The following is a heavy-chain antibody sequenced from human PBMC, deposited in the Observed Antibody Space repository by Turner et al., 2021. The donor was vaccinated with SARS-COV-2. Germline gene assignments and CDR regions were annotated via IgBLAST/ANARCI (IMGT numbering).Heavy chain of an antibody. CDR2: ISGSGGST. CDR3: AKDLGYYGSGSL. CDR1: GFTFSSYA. V-gene: IGHV3-23*01. J-gene: IGHJ4*02. D-gene: IGHD3-10*01. Sequence: EVQLLESGGGLVQPGGSLILSCAASGFTFSSYAMSWVRQAPGKGLEWVSTISGSGGSTYYADSVKGRFTISRDNSKNTLYLQMNSLRAEDTAVYYCAKDLGYYGSGSLWGQGTLVTVSS.